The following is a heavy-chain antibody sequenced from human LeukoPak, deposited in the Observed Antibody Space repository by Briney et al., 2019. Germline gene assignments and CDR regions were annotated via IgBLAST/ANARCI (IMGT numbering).Heavy chain of an antibody. J-gene: IGHJ3*02. CDR1: GFTFSISS. V-gene: IGHV3-30*01. D-gene: IGHD3-22*01. Sequence: GRSLRLSCAASGFTFSISSMVWVRQAPGKGPEWVAVIAYDGSNEYCADSVKGRFTISRDNSKNTLYLEMNSLRAEDTAVYYCARPRLTMIIVGDAFDIWGQGTMVTVSS. CDR3: ARPRLTMIIVGDAFDI. CDR2: IAYDGSNE.